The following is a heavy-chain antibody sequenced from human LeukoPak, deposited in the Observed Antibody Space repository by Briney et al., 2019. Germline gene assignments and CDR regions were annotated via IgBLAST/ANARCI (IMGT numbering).Heavy chain of an antibody. CDR1: GGSISSSNW. CDR3: ARVSSGSYYFDS. D-gene: IGHD1-26*01. J-gene: IGHJ4*02. CDR2: IYHSGNT. Sequence: ASETLSLTCAISGGSISSSNWWSWVRQPPGKGLEWIGEIYHSGNTNYSPSLKSRVTISVDKSKNQFSLKVTSVTAADTAVYYCARVSSGSYYFDSWGQGTLVTVSS. V-gene: IGHV4-4*02.